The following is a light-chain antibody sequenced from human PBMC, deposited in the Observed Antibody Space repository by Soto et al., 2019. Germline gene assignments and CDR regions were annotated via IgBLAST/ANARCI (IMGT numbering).Light chain of an antibody. CDR1: QTIISND. CDR3: QQYTSSLIT. J-gene: IGKJ5*01. CDR2: AAS. V-gene: IGKV3-20*01. Sequence: QSPGTLSLSPGERATLSWSASQTIISNDLAWYQQKPGQAPKLLIYAASGRATGIPARFSGSGSGTDFTLTISSLEPEDFAVYYCQQYTSSLITFGQGTRLEIK.